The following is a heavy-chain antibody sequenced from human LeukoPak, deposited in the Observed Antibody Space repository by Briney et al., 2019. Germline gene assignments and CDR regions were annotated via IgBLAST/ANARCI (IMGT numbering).Heavy chain of an antibody. CDR2: INTSGGST. J-gene: IGHJ5*02. CDR1: GYTFTIYY. Sequence: ASVKVSFKASGYTFTIYYMHWVRQPPGQGLEWMGIINTSGGSTSYAQKFQGRVTMTSDTSTSTVYMELSSLRSEDTAVYYCARACSLNWFDPWGQGTLVTVSS. V-gene: IGHV1-46*03. D-gene: IGHD3-10*02. CDR3: ARACSLNWFDP.